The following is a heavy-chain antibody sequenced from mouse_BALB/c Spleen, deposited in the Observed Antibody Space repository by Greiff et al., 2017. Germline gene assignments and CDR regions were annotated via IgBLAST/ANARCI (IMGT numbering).Heavy chain of an antibody. V-gene: IGHV5-17*02. Sequence: EVQVVESGGGLVQPGGSRKLSCAASGFTFSSFGMHWVRQAPEKGLEWVAYISSGSSTIYYADTVKGRFTISRDNPKNTLFLQMTSLRSEDTAMYYCARFRDLYYYAMDYWGQGTSVTVSS. D-gene: IGHD3-3*01. CDR3: ARFRDLYYYAMDY. CDR1: GFTFSSFG. CDR2: ISSGSSTI. J-gene: IGHJ4*01.